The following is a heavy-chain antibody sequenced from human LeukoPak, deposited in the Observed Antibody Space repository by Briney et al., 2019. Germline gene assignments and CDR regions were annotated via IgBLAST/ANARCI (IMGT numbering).Heavy chain of an antibody. J-gene: IGHJ6*02. CDR3: AREKRAAAGFYYYYYGMYV. CDR2: IWYDGSNK. D-gene: IGHD6-13*01. V-gene: IGHV3-33*01. CDR1: GFTFSSYG. Sequence: PGGSLRLSCAASGFTFSSYGMHWVRQAPGKGLEWVAVIWYDGSNKYYADSVKGRFTISRDNSKNTLYLQMNSLRAEDTAVYYCAREKRAAAGFYYYYYGMYVWGQGTTVTVSS.